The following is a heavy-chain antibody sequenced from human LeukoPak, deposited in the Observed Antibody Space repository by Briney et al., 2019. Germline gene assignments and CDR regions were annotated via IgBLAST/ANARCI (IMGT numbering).Heavy chain of an antibody. J-gene: IGHJ4*02. D-gene: IGHD3-10*01. CDR1: GGSVSSYY. Sequence: PSETLSLTCTVSGGSVSSYYWSWIRQPPGKELECIGYIYYTGSTNYNPSLKSRVTISVDTSKNQFSLILSSVTAADTAVYYCARDPPGSGSYYDYWGQGTLVTVSS. V-gene: IGHV4-59*02. CDR2: IYYTGST. CDR3: ARDPPGSGSYYDY.